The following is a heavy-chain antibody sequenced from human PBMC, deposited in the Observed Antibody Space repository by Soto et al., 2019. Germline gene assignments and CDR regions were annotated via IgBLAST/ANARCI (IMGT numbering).Heavy chain of an antibody. CDR1: GYTFTSYG. D-gene: IGHD2-2*01. CDR2: ISAYNGNT. J-gene: IGHJ4*02. Sequence: GASVKVSCKASGYTFTSYGISWVRQAPGQGLEWMGWISAYNGNTNYAQKLQGRVTMTTDTSTSTAYMELRSLRSDDTAVYYCARVGYCSSTSCYPFDYWGQGTLVTVSS. V-gene: IGHV1-18*01. CDR3: ARVGYCSSTSCYPFDY.